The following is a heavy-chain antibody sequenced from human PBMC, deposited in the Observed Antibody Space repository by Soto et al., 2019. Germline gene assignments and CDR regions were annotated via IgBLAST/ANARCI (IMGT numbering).Heavy chain of an antibody. V-gene: IGHV4-39*02. CDR3: AREITMPRFDP. J-gene: IGHJ5*02. Sequence: PSETLSLTCTVSGGSIGSSSYYWGWIRQPPGKGLEWIGSIYYSGSTYYNPSLKSRVTISVDTSKNQFSLKLSSVTAADTAVYYCAREITMPRFDPWGQGTLVTVSA. CDR1: GGSIGSSSYY. CDR2: IYYSGST. D-gene: IGHD3-10*01.